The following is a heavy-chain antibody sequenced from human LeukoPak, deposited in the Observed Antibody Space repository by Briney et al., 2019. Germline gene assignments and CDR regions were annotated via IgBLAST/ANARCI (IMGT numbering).Heavy chain of an antibody. CDR2: IIPIFGTA. CDR3: ARQNDYSNLVDY. CDR1: GGTFSSYA. V-gene: IGHV1-69*06. Sequence: SVKVSCKASGGTFSSYAISWVRQAPGQGLEGMGGIIPIFGTANYAQKFQGRVTITADKSTSTAYMELSSLRSEDTAVYYCARQNDYSNLVDYWGQGTLVTVSS. D-gene: IGHD4-11*01. J-gene: IGHJ4*02.